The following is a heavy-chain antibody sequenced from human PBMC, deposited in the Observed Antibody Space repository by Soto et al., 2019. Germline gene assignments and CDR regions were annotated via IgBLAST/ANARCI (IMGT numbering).Heavy chain of an antibody. CDR3: ARDREYYYDSSGYYRPDPGAFDI. D-gene: IGHD3-22*01. V-gene: IGHV1-46*01. CDR2: INPSGGST. CDR1: GYTFTSYY. J-gene: IGHJ3*02. Sequence: GASVKVSCKASGYTFTSYYMHWVRQAPGQGLEWMGIINPSGGSTSYAQKFQGRVTMTRDTSTSTVYMELSSLRSEDTAVYYCARDREYYYDSSGYYRPDPGAFDIWGQGTMVTVSS.